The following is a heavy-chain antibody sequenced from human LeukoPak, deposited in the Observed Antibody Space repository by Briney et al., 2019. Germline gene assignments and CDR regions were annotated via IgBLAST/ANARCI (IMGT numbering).Heavy chain of an antibody. V-gene: IGHV3-53*01. Sequence: PGGTLRLSCAASGFTVSSKYMSWVRQTPGKGLQWVALIYSIGDTYTADSVKGRFTISRDNSENTLYLQMDSLRAEDTAVYYCATGYYFGSGSYGYLDYWGQGTLVTVS. CDR3: ATGYYFGSGSYGYLDY. CDR1: GFTVSSKY. D-gene: IGHD3-10*01. J-gene: IGHJ4*02. CDR2: IYSIGDT.